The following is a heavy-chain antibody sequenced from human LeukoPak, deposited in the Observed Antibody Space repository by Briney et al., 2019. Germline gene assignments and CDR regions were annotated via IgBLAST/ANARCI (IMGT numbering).Heavy chain of an antibody. Sequence: GGSLRLSCAASGFTFSSYGMHWVRQAPGKGLEWVAVISYDGSNKYYADSVKGRFTISRDNSKNTLYLQMNSLRAEDTAVYYCAKDGQWLVHDYYYYMDVWGKGTTVTVSS. V-gene: IGHV3-30*18. D-gene: IGHD6-19*01. CDR3: AKDGQWLVHDYYYYMDV. CDR1: GFTFSSYG. J-gene: IGHJ6*03. CDR2: ISYDGSNK.